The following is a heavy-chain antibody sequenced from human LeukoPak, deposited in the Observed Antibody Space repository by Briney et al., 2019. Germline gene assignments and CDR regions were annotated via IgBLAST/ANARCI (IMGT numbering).Heavy chain of an antibody. V-gene: IGHV1-2*02. CDR2: INPDSGGT. D-gene: IGHD3-10*01. J-gene: IGHJ4*02. CDR3: ARDPFGDDHDFDH. CDR1: GYTFTGYY. Sequence: ASVKVSFKASGYTFTGYYMHWVRQAPGQGLEWMGLINPDSGGTNYAQKFQGRVTMTRDTSISTAYMELSSLRSDDTAVYYCARDPFGDDHDFDHWGRGTLLTVSS.